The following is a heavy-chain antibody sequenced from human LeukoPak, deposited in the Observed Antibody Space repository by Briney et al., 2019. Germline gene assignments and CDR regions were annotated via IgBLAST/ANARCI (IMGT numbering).Heavy chain of an antibody. CDR2: ISPYNGNT. Sequence: GASVKVSCKASGYPFPNYRISWVRQALGQGLEWMGWISPYNGNTDYAENFQGRVTMTTDTSTSTAYMELRSLRSDDTAVYYCAREDSSSPFLDYWGQGTLVTVSS. V-gene: IGHV1-18*01. CDR3: AREDSSSPFLDY. J-gene: IGHJ4*02. D-gene: IGHD6-6*01. CDR1: GYPFPNYR.